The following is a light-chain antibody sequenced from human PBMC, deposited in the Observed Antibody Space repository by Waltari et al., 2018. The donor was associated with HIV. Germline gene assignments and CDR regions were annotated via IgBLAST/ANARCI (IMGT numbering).Light chain of an antibody. CDR1: GSNIGSNN. CDR3: AAWDDSLNGPV. J-gene: IGLJ2*01. CDR2: RNM. Sequence: QSVLTQSPSASGTPGQRVTISCSGSGSNIGSNNVHWYQQVPGTAPKLLIYRNMRRPSGVPARFAGSKSGASASLAISGLQSEDGADYYCAAWDDSLNGPVFGGGTRLTVL. V-gene: IGLV1-44*01.